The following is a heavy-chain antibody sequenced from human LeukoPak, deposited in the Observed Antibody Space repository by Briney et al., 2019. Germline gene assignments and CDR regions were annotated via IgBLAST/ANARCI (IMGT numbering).Heavy chain of an antibody. CDR3: AREYPGIAVAGTNYMDV. D-gene: IGHD6-19*01. V-gene: IGHV1-69*13. CDR1: GYTFTGYY. Sequence: SVKVSCKASGYTFTGYYMHWVRQAPGQGLEWMGGIIPIFGTANYAQKFQGRVTITADESTSTAYMELSSLRSEDTAVYYCAREYPGIAVAGTNYMDVWGKGTTVTISS. CDR2: IIPIFGTA. J-gene: IGHJ6*03.